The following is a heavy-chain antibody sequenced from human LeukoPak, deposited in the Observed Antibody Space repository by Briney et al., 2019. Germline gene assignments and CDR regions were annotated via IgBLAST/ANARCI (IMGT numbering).Heavy chain of an antibody. CDR3: ARSMDDFWSGYYP. CDR1: GGSFSGYY. V-gene: IGHV4-34*01. J-gene: IGHJ4*02. Sequence: SETLSLNCAVYGGSFSGYYWSWIRQPPGKGLEWIGEINHSGSTNYNPSLKSRVTISVDTSKNQFSLKLSSVTAADTAVYYCARSMDDFWSGYYPWGQGTLVTVSS. CDR2: INHSGST. D-gene: IGHD3-3*01.